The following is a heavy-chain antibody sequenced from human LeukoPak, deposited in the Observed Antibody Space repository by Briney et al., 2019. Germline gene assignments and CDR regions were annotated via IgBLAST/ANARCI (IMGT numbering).Heavy chain of an antibody. V-gene: IGHV4-59*08. CDR1: GGPISSYY. Sequence: PSETLSLTCTVSGGPISSYYWSWIRQPPGKGLEWIGYIYYSGSTNYNPSLKSRVTISVDTSKNQFSLKLSSVTAADTAVYYCARQLPGSSGWYPNYFDYWGQGTLVTVSS. J-gene: IGHJ4*02. CDR2: IYYSGST. CDR3: ARQLPGSSGWYPNYFDY. D-gene: IGHD6-19*01.